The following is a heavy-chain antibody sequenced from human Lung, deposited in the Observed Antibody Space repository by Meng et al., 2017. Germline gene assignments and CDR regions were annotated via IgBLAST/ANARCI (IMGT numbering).Heavy chain of an antibody. J-gene: IGHJ4*02. CDR2: IRGDGGSI. V-gene: IGHV3-74*03. CDR1: AFTFRSYW. Sequence: LVGSGGGLVEPGGSLRLSCAASAFTFRSYWMPWVRQAPGKGLVWVSRIRGDGGSIVYADSVKGRFTISRDNAKNTLFLQMNSLRAEDTAVYYCARESGYFEYWGQGILVTVSS. CDR3: ARESGYFEY.